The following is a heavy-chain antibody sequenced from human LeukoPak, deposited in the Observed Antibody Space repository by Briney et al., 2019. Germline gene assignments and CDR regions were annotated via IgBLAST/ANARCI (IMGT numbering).Heavy chain of an antibody. Sequence: ASVKVSCKASGYTFTSYGISWVRQAPGQGLEWMGWISPYNGHTNYAQQFQGRVTMTTGTSTSTASMELRSLISDDTAVYYCARSGFSSGWYYFDSWGQGTLVTVSS. V-gene: IGHV1-18*01. D-gene: IGHD6-19*01. CDR2: ISPYNGHT. CDR3: ARSGFSSGWYYFDS. J-gene: IGHJ4*02. CDR1: GYTFTSYG.